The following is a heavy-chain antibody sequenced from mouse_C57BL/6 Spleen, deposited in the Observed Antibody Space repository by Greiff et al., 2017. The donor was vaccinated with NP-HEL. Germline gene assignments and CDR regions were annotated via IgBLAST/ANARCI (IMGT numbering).Heavy chain of an antibody. D-gene: IGHD1-1*01. Sequence: EVMLVESGEGLVKPGGSLKLSCAASGFTFSSYAMSWVRQTPEKRLEWVAYISSGGDYIYYADTVKGRFTISRDNARNTLYLQMSSLKSEDTAMYYCTREIYGSSYDAMDYWGQGTSVTVSS. CDR2: ISSGGDYI. V-gene: IGHV5-9-1*02. CDR3: TREIYGSSYDAMDY. CDR1: GFTFSSYA. J-gene: IGHJ4*01.